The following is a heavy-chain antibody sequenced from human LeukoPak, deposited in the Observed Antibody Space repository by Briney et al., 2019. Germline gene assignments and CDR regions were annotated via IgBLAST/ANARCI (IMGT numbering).Heavy chain of an antibody. CDR3: ARQGYCSSTSCYLYYYYGMDV. D-gene: IGHD2-2*01. Sequence: PGESLKISCKGSGYSFTSYWIGWVRQMPGKGLEWMGIIYPGGSDTRYSPSFQGQVTISADKSISTAYLQWSSLKASDTAMYYCARQGYCSSTSCYLYYYYGMDVWGQGTTVTVSS. CDR2: IYPGGSDT. CDR1: GYSFTSYW. V-gene: IGHV5-51*01. J-gene: IGHJ6*02.